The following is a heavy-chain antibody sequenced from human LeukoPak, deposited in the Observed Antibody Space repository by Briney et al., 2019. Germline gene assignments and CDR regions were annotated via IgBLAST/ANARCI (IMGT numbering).Heavy chain of an antibody. CDR2: ISGSFSST. CDR3: AKENWGGDY. CDR1: GFTFSSYS. Sequence: GGSLRLSCAASGFTFSSYSMNWVHQAPGKGLEWVSAISGSFSSTYYADSVKGRFTISRDNSKNTLYLQMNSLRAEDTAIYYCAKENWGGDYWGQGTLVTVSS. J-gene: IGHJ4*02. V-gene: IGHV3-23*01. D-gene: IGHD7-27*01.